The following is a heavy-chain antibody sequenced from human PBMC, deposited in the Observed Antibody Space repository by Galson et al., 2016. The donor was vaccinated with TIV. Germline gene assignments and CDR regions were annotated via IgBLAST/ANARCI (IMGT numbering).Heavy chain of an antibody. Sequence: SLRLSCAASGFTLRKYWINWVRQAPGKGLEWVANINEDGSNKYYVESVKGRFTFSRDDAENSVYLQMNGLRAEDTSKYYCARAMAAVDSYWAQGTLVTVSS. V-gene: IGHV3-7*01. J-gene: IGHJ4*02. CDR3: ARAMAAVDSY. D-gene: IGHD6-13*01. CDR2: INEDGSNK. CDR1: GFTLRKYW.